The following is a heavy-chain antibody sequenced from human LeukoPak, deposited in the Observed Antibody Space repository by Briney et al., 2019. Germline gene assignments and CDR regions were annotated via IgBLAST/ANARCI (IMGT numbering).Heavy chain of an antibody. CDR3: ARERYSPYDFDALDI. V-gene: IGHV3-64*01. CDR2: INSKGGST. D-gene: IGHD3-3*01. CDR1: GFTFNDYA. Sequence: PGGSPRLSCAGSGFTFNDYAMHWVRQAPGKGLEYVAGINSKGGSTYYATSVKGRFTISRDNSKNTLHLQMGSLRAEDMAFYYCARERYSPYDFDALDIWGQGTMVTVSP. J-gene: IGHJ3*02.